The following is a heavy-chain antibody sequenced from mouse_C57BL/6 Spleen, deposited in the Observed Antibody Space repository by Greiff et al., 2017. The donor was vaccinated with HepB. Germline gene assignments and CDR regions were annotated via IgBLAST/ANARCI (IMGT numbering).Heavy chain of an antibody. CDR3: ARSITTVVAKSFAY. CDR2: INPSNGGT. D-gene: IGHD1-1*01. J-gene: IGHJ3*01. CDR1: GYTFTSYW. V-gene: IGHV1-53*01. Sequence: VQLQQSGTELVKPGASVKLSCKASGYTFTSYWMHWVKQRPGQGLEWIGNINPSNGGTNYNEKFKSKATLTVDKSSSTAYMQLSSLTSEDSAVYYCARSITTVVAKSFAYWGQGTLVTVSA.